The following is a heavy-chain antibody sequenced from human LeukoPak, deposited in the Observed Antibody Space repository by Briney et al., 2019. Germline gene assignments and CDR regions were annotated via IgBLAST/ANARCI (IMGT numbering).Heavy chain of an antibody. CDR2: ISGSGDNT. Sequence: GGSLRLSCAASGFTFSSYAMSWVRQAPGKGLEWVSGISGSGDNTYYADSVKGRFTISRDNSKNTLYLQMNSLRVEDTAVYYCAKEGGLRSSWSFDFWGQGILVIVSS. J-gene: IGHJ4*02. CDR3: AKEGGLRSSWSFDF. D-gene: IGHD6-13*01. CDR1: GFTFSSYA. V-gene: IGHV3-23*01.